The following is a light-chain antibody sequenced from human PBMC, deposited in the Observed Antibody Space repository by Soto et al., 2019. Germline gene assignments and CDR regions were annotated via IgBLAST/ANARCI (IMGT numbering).Light chain of an antibody. Sequence: DIQMTQSPSTLSASVGDRVTITCRASQSISSWLAWYQQKPGKAPKLLIYKASSLESGVPSRFSGSGSGTEFPPTISSLQPDDFATYYCQQYNSLWTFGQGTKVEIK. CDR1: QSISSW. CDR3: QQYNSLWT. CDR2: KAS. J-gene: IGKJ1*01. V-gene: IGKV1-5*03.